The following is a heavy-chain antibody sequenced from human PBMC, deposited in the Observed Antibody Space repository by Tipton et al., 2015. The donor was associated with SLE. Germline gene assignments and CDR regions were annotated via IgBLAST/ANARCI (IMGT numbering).Heavy chain of an antibody. CDR1: GGSISSHY. CDR2: IYNSGSG. Sequence: TLSLTCTVSGGSISSHYWSWIRQPPGKGLEWIGYIYNSGSGNYNPSLKSRVTISVDTSKNQFSLKLSSVSAADTAVYDCARSDYYDSCRYYSYAFDIWAQGTMVTVSS. J-gene: IGHJ3*02. CDR3: ARSDYYDSCRYYSYAFDI. V-gene: IGHV4-59*11. D-gene: IGHD3-22*01.